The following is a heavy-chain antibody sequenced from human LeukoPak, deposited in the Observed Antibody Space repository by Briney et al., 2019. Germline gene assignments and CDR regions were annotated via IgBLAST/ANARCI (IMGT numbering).Heavy chain of an antibody. Sequence: GGSLRLSCAASGFTFSSYWMHWVRQAPGKGLEWVSGITGSGGTIEYADSVKGRFTISRDNSKNTLYLQMNSLGAEDSAVYYCAKDTVAGDGFWDFDYWGQGTLVTVSS. D-gene: IGHD3/OR15-3a*01. CDR3: AKDTVAGDGFWDFDY. CDR1: GFTFSSYW. V-gene: IGHV3-23*01. J-gene: IGHJ4*02. CDR2: ITGSGGTI.